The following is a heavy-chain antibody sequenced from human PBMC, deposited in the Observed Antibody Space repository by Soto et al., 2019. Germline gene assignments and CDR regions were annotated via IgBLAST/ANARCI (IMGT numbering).Heavy chain of an antibody. V-gene: IGHV3-23*01. D-gene: IGHD4-17*01. J-gene: IGHJ3*01. Sequence: EVQMLESGGGLVQPGGSRRLSWAASGFPFSSYALTWVRQAPGKGLEWVSSITGSGDYTRYTDSVKGRFTITRDNAKNTLFLQMKSLRADDTAIYYCGKDPNGDYFGAFDFWGQGTMVTVSS. CDR3: GKDPNGDYFGAFDF. CDR2: ITGSGDYT. CDR1: GFPFSSYA.